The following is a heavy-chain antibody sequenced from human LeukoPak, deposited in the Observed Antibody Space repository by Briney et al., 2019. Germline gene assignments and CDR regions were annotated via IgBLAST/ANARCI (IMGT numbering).Heavy chain of an antibody. CDR3: AKDIARRGSGWSGAFDI. V-gene: IGHV3-7*03. D-gene: IGHD6-19*01. CDR1: GFTFSSYW. CDR2: IKQDGSDK. Sequence: GGSLRLSCAASGFTFSSYWMSWVRQAPGKGLEWVANIKQDGSDKHYVDSVKGRFTISRDNAKNSLYLQMNSLRAEDTALYYCAKDIARRGSGWSGAFDIWGQGTMVTVSS. J-gene: IGHJ3*02.